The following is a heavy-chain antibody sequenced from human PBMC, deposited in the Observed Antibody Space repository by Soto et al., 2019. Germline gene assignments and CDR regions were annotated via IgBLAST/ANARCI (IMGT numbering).Heavy chain of an antibody. D-gene: IGHD4-17*01. J-gene: IGHJ3*02. CDR3: ASRMTAATTTGDGVDI. Sequence: QVQLQESGPGLVKPSETLSLTCTVSNGSIVNYYWSWIRQPPGKGLEWIGFIYYSGSTNYNPSLKSRVTTSVDMSKHKHTLRLSSVAAADTAEYYHASRMTAATTTGDGVDIWGQGTMVTVSS. CDR1: NGSIVNYY. V-gene: IGHV4-59*01. CDR2: IYYSGST.